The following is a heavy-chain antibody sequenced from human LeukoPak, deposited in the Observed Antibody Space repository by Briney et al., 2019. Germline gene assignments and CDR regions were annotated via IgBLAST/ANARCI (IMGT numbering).Heavy chain of an antibody. CDR3: ARDRGPSGWDLDY. CDR2: INPNSGGT. J-gene: IGHJ4*02. V-gene: IGHV1-2*02. Sequence: ASVKVSCKASGYTFTSYGISWVRQAPGQGLEWMGWINPNSGGTNYAQKFQGRVTMTRDTSISTAYMELSRLRSDDTAVYYCARDRGPSGWDLDYWGRGTLVTVSS. CDR1: GYTFTSYG. D-gene: IGHD6-19*01.